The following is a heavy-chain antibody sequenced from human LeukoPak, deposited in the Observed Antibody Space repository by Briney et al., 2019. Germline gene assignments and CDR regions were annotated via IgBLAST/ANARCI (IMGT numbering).Heavy chain of an antibody. CDR1: GGSFSGYY. D-gene: IGHD3-22*01. V-gene: IGHV4-34*01. J-gene: IGHJ5*02. CDR2: INHSGST. Sequence: SETLSLTCAVYGGSFSGYYWSWIRQPPGKGLEWIGEINHSGSTNYNPSLKSRVTMSADTSKNQLSLKLSSVTAADTAVYYCARPYYYDSRVDPWGQGILVTVSS. CDR3: ARPYYYDSRVDP.